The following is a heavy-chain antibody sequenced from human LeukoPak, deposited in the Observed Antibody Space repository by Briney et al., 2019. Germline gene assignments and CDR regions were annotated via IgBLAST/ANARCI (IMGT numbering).Heavy chain of an antibody. J-gene: IGHJ6*03. CDR2: IYYSGST. CDR1: GGSISSYY. Sequence: SETLSLTCTVSGGSISSYYWSWIRQPPGKGLEWIGYIYYSGSTNYNPSLKSRVIISVDTSKNQFSLKLSSVTAADTAVYYCARRVRGPGYSSGWRPYYYYMDVWGKGTTVTISS. V-gene: IGHV4-59*01. CDR3: ARRVRGPGYSSGWRPYYYYMDV. D-gene: IGHD6-19*01.